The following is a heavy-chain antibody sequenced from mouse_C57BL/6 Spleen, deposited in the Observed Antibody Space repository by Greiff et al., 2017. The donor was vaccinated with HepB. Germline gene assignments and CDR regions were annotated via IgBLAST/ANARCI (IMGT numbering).Heavy chain of an antibody. CDR1: GYTFTNYW. V-gene: IGHV1-63*01. D-gene: IGHD2-13*01. CDR2: IYPGGGYT. CDR3: ARGLESRRGYFDV. J-gene: IGHJ1*03. Sequence: QVQLQQSGAELVRPGTSVKMSCKASGYTFTNYWIGWAKQRPGHGLEWIGDIYPGGGYTNYNEKFKGKATLTADKSSSTAYMQFSSLTSEDSAIYYCARGLESRRGYFDVWGTGTTATVSS.